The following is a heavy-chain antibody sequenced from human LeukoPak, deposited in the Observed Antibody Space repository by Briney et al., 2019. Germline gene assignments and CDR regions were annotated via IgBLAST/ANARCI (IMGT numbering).Heavy chain of an antibody. CDR2: IYYGGST. CDR3: AKDHTLRAGDRDAFDI. J-gene: IGHJ3*02. D-gene: IGHD2-21*01. V-gene: IGHV4-39*02. Sequence: PSETLSLTCTVSGGSISSSYYWGWIRQPPGKGLEWIGSIYYGGSTYYNPSLKSRVTISVDTSKNQFSLKLSSVTAADTAVYYCAKDHTLRAGDRDAFDIWGQGTMVTVSS. CDR1: GGSISSSYY.